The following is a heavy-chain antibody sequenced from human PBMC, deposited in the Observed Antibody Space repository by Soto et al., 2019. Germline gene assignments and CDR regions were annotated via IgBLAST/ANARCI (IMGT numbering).Heavy chain of an antibody. Sequence: ASVNVSCKASGYTFTGYYIHWVRQAPGQGLEWMGWINPNSGGTNYAQKFQGRVTMTRDTSISTAYMELTRLRSDDTAVYYCARVATRYFDWLVYWGQGTLVTVS. J-gene: IGHJ4*02. CDR1: GYTFTGYY. D-gene: IGHD3-9*01. V-gene: IGHV1-2*02. CDR2: INPNSGGT. CDR3: ARVATRYFDWLVY.